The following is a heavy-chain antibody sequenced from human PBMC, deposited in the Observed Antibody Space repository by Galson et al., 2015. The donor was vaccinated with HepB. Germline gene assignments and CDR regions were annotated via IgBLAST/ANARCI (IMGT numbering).Heavy chain of an antibody. Sequence: SLRLSCAASGFTFSSCGMHWVRQAPGKGLEWVAIIWYDGSYKYYADSVKGRFTISREDSQNTLYLQMIRLRAEDTAVYYCARLSLGGGFDYWGQGTLVTVSS. D-gene: IGHD3-16*01. CDR3: ARLSLGGGFDY. CDR2: IWYDGSYK. CDR1: GFTFSSCG. J-gene: IGHJ4*02. V-gene: IGHV3-33*01.